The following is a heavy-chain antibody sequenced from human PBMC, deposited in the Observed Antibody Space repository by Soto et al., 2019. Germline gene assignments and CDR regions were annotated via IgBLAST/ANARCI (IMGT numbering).Heavy chain of an antibody. J-gene: IGHJ6*02. CDR3: AKDKAVVRRTETYYYYSMDV. CDR1: GFTFSSYG. CDR2: ISYDGSNK. Sequence: LRLSCAASGFTFSSYGMHWVRQAPGKGLEWVAVISYDGSNKYYADSVKGRFTISRDNSKNTLYLQMNSLRAEDTAVYYCAKDKAVVRRTETYYYYSMDVWGQGXTVTVYS. V-gene: IGHV3-30*18. D-gene: IGHD3-10*01.